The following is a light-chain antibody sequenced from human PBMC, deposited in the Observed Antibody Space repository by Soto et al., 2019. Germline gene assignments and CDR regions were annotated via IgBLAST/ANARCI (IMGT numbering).Light chain of an antibody. CDR2: AAS. J-gene: IGKJ1*01. Sequence: DIQMTQSPSSLSASVGDRVTITCRASQSIVTYLNWYLQKPGKAHKLLIYAASNLQSGVPSRFSGSGSGTDFTLTIRSLQPEDFATYYCQQYNSYSKTFGQGTKVDIK. V-gene: IGKV1-39*01. CDR1: QSIVTY. CDR3: QQYNSYSKT.